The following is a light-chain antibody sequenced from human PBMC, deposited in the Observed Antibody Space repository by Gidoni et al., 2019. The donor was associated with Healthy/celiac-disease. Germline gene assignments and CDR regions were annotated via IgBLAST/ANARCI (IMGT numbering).Light chain of an antibody. Sequence: QSVLTPPPSLSGAPGQGVTISCTGSSSNIGAGYDVHWYQQLPGTAPKRLIYGNSNRPSGVPDRVSGSKSGTSASLAITGLQAEDEADYYCQSYDSSLLYVFGTGTKVTGL. V-gene: IGLV1-40*01. CDR1: SSNIGAGYD. CDR2: GNS. J-gene: IGLJ1*01. CDR3: QSYDSSLLYV.